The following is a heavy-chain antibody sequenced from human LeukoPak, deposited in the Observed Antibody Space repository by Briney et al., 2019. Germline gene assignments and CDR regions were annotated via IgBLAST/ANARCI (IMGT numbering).Heavy chain of an antibody. V-gene: IGHV3-21*01. CDR3: ARDNFCSSTNCYTDDALDI. CDR2: ITSRSNYI. J-gene: IGHJ3*02. CDR1: GFMFSSYS. D-gene: IGHD2-2*02. Sequence: PGGSLRLSCAASGFMFSSYSMNWVRQAPGKGLEWVSSITSRSNYIYYADSVKGRFTTSRDNAKNSLYLQMNSLRADDTAVYYCARDNFCSSTNCYTDDALDIWGQGTMVTVSS.